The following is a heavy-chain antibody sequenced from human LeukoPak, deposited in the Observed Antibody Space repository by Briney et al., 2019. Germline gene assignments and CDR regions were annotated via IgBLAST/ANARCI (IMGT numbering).Heavy chain of an antibody. J-gene: IGHJ4*02. CDR2: ISDSGGST. CDR3: ARGVRSYSSSSGGYYY. D-gene: IGHD6-6*01. V-gene: IGHV3-23*01. Sequence: PGGSLRLSCAASGFTFSSYAMTWVRQAPGKGLEWVSGISDSGGSTYYADSVKGRFTISRDNSKNTLYLQMNSLRAEDTAVYYCARGVRSYSSSSGGYYYWGQGTLVTVSS. CDR1: GFTFSSYA.